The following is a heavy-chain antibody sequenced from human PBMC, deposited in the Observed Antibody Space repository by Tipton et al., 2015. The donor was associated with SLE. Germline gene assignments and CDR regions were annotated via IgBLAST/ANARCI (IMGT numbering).Heavy chain of an antibody. D-gene: IGHD4-17*01. CDR1: GFTFSSHA. J-gene: IGHJ4*02. CDR3: AKDGSTTYGDYEN. V-gene: IGHV3-23*03. Sequence: SLRLSCAASGFTFSSHAMNWVRQAPGKGLEWVSVIYSGGNTYYADSVKGRFTISRDNSESTLYLQMNSLRAEDTAVYYCAKDGSTTYGDYENWGQGTLVTVSS. CDR2: IYSGGNT.